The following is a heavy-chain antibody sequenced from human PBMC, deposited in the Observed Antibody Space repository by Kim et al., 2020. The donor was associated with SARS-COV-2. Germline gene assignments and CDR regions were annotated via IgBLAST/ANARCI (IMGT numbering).Heavy chain of an antibody. CDR3: ARGRAGVVPAPVLGLGPYYDYYAMDV. Sequence: SETLSLTCAVYGGSFSDYNWSWIRQSPGKGLEWIGEINHSGSTSHSPSLRSRVTISVDTSKSQFSLRLKSITAADTAVYYCARGRAGVVPAPVLGLGPYYDYYAMDVWGQGTAVAVSS. V-gene: IGHV4-34*01. CDR1: GGSFSDYN. CDR2: INHSGST. D-gene: IGHD2-2*02. J-gene: IGHJ6*02.